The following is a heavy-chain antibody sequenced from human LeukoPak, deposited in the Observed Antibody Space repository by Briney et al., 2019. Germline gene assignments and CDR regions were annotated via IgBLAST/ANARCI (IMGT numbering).Heavy chain of an antibody. Sequence: TGGSLTLPCAASGFIFSSSGMHGVRQAPDKGLEWVAVIWYDGSNKYYADSVKGRFTISRDNSKNTLYLQTNRLGAEDTAVYYRARLKCRHSDYGAFDYWGQGTLVTVSS. J-gene: IGHJ4*02. CDR2: IWYDGSNK. V-gene: IGHV3-33*01. CDR3: ARLKCRHSDYGAFDY. D-gene: IGHD4-17*01. CDR1: GFIFSSSG.